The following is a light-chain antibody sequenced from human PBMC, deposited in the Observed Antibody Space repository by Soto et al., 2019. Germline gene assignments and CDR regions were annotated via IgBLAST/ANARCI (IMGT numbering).Light chain of an antibody. J-gene: IGKJ2*01. Sequence: EIVLTQSPGTLSLSPGERATLSCRASQSVSSSYLAWYQQKPGQAPRLLIYGASSRATGIPDRFSGSGSGTDFTLTISSLEPEAFAVYYCQQYGSSPPYTFGQGTKLEIK. CDR2: GAS. CDR1: QSVSSSY. CDR3: QQYGSSPPYT. V-gene: IGKV3-20*01.